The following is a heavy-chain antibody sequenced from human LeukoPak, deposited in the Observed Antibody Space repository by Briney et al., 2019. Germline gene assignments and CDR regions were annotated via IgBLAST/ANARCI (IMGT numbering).Heavy chain of an antibody. D-gene: IGHD2/OR15-2a*01. J-gene: IGHJ4*02. CDR1: GNYW. CDR3: VSFYETY. V-gene: IGHV3-74*01. Sequence: GGSLRLSCAASGNYWMHWVRQAPGKGLVWVSHINSDGSWTSYADSVKGRFTISKDNAKNMVYLQMNSLRAEDTAVYYCVSFYETYWGRGTLVTVSS. CDR2: INSDGSWT.